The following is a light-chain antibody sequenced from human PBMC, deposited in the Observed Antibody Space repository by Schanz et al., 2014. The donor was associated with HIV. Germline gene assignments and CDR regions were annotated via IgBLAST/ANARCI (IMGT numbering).Light chain of an antibody. CDR1: QSVTSYY. J-gene: IGKJ4*01. CDR3: QYFGNSGGT. Sequence: EIVLTQSPATLSLSPGERATLSCRASQSVTSYYLAWYQQKPGQAPRLLIYGASSRATGIPDRFSGSGSGTDFTLTISRLEPEDFAVYFCQYFGNSGGTFGGGTKVEIK. CDR2: GAS. V-gene: IGKV3-20*01.